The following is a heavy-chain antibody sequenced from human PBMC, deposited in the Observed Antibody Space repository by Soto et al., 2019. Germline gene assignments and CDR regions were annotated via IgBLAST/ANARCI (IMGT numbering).Heavy chain of an antibody. D-gene: IGHD3-10*01. J-gene: IGHJ4*02. CDR3: ASWKVANRRWYYYGSGSYSR. V-gene: IGHV4-34*01. Sequence: SETLSLTCAVYGGSFSGYYWSWIRQPPGKGLEWIGEINHSGSTNYNPSLKSRVAISGGTSNNQFSRKQSSVTAADTGVYYWASWKVANRRWYYYGSGSYSRWGQGTLVTVSS. CDR1: GGSFSGYY. CDR2: INHSGST.